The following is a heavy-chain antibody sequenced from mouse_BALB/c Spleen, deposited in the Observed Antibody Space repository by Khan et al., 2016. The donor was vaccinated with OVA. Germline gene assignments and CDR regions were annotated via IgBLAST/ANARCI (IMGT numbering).Heavy chain of an antibody. D-gene: IGHD2-1*01. CDR3: GRGGHYGAWFTY. CDR1: GYSFTTYW. Sequence: QVQLQQSGAELAKPGASVKISCKASGYSFTTYWMHWVNQRPGQVLEWIGYINPSPGYTDYNHKFKAKAPLTAAKSSRTAYMELSSLTSDDAAVYYCGRGGHYGAWFTYWGQGTLVTVSA. J-gene: IGHJ3*01. CDR2: INPSPGYT. V-gene: IGHV1-7*01.